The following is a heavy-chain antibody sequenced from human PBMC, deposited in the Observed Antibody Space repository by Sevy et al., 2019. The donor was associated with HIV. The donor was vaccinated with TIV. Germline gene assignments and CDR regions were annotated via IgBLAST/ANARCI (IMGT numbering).Heavy chain of an antibody. CDR1: GFTFSSAW. J-gene: IGHJ6*02. Sequence: GSLRLSCAASGFTFSSAWMSWVRQAPGKGLEWVGRIKSEFDGGAIDYAAPVKGRFTISREDSKNTVYLQMNSLKTEDTAVYYCITDPAYRGYDEEVINYYFYGMDVWGQGTTVTVSS. V-gene: IGHV3-15*01. CDR2: IKSEFDGGAI. D-gene: IGHD5-12*01. CDR3: ITDPAYRGYDEEVINYYFYGMDV.